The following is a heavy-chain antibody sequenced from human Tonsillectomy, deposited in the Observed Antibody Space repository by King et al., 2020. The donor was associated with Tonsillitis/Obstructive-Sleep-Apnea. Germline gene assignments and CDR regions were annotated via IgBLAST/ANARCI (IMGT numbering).Heavy chain of an antibody. CDR1: GFTFSTYG. V-gene: IGHV3-33*01. Sequence: VQLVESGGGVVQPGRSLRISCAASGFTFSTYGIHWVRQAPGKGLEWVAIIWHDGINKYYADSVKGRFTISRDNSKTTLYLEMNSLRAEDTAVYYCARDTHYYGSGSYYPRHYYGMDVRGQGTTVTVSS. D-gene: IGHD3-10*01. CDR3: ARDTHYYGSGSYYPRHYYGMDV. J-gene: IGHJ6*02. CDR2: IWHDGINK.